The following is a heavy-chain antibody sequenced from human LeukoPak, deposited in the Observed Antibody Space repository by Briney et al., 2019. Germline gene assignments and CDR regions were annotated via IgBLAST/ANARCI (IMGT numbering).Heavy chain of an antibody. J-gene: IGHJ4*02. CDR2: INSDGSTT. CDR1: GFTFSTYF. D-gene: IGHD4-17*01. V-gene: IGHV3-74*01. Sequence: PGGSLRLSCAASGFTFSTYFMHWVRQAPGKGLVWVSRINSDGSTTSHADSVKGRFTISRDNANNTLYLQMDSLRAEDTAVYFCARGVHYGSDYWGQGTLVTVSS. CDR3: ARGVHYGSDY.